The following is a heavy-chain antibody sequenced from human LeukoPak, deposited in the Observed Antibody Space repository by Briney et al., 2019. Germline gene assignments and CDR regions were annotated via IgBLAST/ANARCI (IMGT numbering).Heavy chain of an antibody. V-gene: IGHV3-21*01. Sequence: GGSPRLSCAASGFTFSSYSMNWVRQAPGKGLEWVSSISSSSSSYIYYADSVKGRFTISRDNAKNSLYLQMNSLRAEDTAVYYCARVSVLEMTAAAGIVSLFDYWGQGTLVTVSS. CDR2: ISSSSSSYI. D-gene: IGHD6-13*01. J-gene: IGHJ4*02. CDR1: GFTFSSYS. CDR3: ARVSVLEMTAAAGIVSLFDY.